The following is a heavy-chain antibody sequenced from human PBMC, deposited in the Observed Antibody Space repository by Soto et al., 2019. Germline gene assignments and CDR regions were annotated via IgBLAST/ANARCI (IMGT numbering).Heavy chain of an antibody. CDR2: IKCSGGET. CDR1: GYTFTNYY. V-gene: IGHV1-46*03. Sequence: QVQLVQSGAEVKKPGASVKVSCRTSGYTFTNYYMHWVRQAPGQGLEWMGIIKCSGGETTYAQKXLXSXTLXRYTSTSTVYMELSSLRSQDTAVYDCARGGDVVLVTAPLDYWGQGTLVTVSS. J-gene: IGHJ4*02. D-gene: IGHD2-21*02. CDR3: ARGGDVVLVTAPLDY.